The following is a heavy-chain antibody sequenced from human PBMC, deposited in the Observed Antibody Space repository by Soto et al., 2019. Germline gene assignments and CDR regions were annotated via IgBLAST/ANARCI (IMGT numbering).Heavy chain of an antibody. J-gene: IGHJ2*01. V-gene: IGHV4-30-4*01. CDR3: VTRTSHWYFYL. D-gene: IGHD2-2*01. CDR1: GGSISSGDYY. CDR2: IYYTGST. Sequence: QVQLQESGPGLVKPSQTLSLTCTVSGGSISSGDYYWSWIRQPPGKGLEWIGYIYYTGSTYYNPSLKSRVSISVDTSKNQFSLKLSSVTAADTALYYCVTRTSHWYFYLWGRGTLVTVSS.